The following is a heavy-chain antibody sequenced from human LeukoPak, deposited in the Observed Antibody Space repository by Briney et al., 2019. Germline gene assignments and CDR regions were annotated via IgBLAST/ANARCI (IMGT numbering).Heavy chain of an antibody. Sequence: SETLSLTCAVSGGSISSGGYSWSWIRQPPGKGLEWIGYIYHSGSTYYNPSLKSRVTISVDRSKNQFSLKLSSVTAADTAVYYCARDNYYGSSGYSNAFDIWGQGTMVTVSS. V-gene: IGHV4-30-2*01. CDR1: GGSISSGGYS. D-gene: IGHD3-22*01. CDR2: IYHSGST. J-gene: IGHJ3*02. CDR3: ARDNYYGSSGYSNAFDI.